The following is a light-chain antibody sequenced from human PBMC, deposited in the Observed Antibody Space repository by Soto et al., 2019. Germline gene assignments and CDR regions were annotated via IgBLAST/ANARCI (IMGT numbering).Light chain of an antibody. CDR2: GNR. CDR1: TSNLGAGYD. Sequence: QSVLTQPPSVSGAPGQRVTLYCTGNTSNLGAGYDVHWYQQLPGAAPKLVIFGNRNRPSGVPERFSGSKSGTSASLAITGLQAEDEADYYCQAYDYSLTASVLGGGTKLTVL. V-gene: IGLV1-40*01. J-gene: IGLJ3*02. CDR3: QAYDYSLTASV.